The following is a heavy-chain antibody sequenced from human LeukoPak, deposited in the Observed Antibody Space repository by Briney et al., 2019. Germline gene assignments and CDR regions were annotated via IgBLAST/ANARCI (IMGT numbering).Heavy chain of an antibody. CDR3: ARRAGYYDILTGSGRYGMDV. Sequence: SETLSLTCAVYGGSFSGYYWSWIRQPPGKGLEWIGYIYYSGSTNYNPSLKSRVTISVDTSKNQFSLKLSSVTAADTAVYYCARRAGYYDILTGSGRYGMDVWGQGTTVTVSS. D-gene: IGHD3-9*01. CDR1: GGSFSGYY. J-gene: IGHJ6*02. V-gene: IGHV4-59*08. CDR2: IYYSGST.